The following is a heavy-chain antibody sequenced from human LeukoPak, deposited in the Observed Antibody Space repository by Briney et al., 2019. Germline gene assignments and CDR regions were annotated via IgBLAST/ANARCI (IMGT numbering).Heavy chain of an antibody. Sequence: PGGSPRLSCAASGFTVSSNYMSWVRQAPGKGLEWVSVIYSGGSTYYADSVKGRFTISRDNSKNTLYLQMNSLRAEDTAVYYCARGDQIVATTDWGQGTLVTVSS. CDR2: IYSGGST. CDR1: GFTVSSNY. V-gene: IGHV3-66*01. CDR3: ARGDQIVATTD. J-gene: IGHJ4*02. D-gene: IGHD5-12*01.